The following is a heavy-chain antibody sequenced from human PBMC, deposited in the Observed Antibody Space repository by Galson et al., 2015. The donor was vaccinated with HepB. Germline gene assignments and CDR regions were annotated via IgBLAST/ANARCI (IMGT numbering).Heavy chain of an antibody. CDR1: GFTFSSYW. CDR2: INSDGSST. D-gene: IGHD1-26*01. V-gene: IGHV3-74*01. CDR3: AREYRMYFDH. Sequence: SLRLSCAASGFTFSSYWMDWVRQAPGKGLVWASRINSDGSSTSYADSVKGRFTISRDNAKNTLYLQMNSLRAEDTAVYYCAREYRMYFDHWGRGSLVTVSS. J-gene: IGHJ2*01.